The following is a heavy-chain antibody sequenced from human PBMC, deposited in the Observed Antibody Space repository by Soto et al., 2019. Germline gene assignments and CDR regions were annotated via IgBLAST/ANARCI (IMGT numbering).Heavy chain of an antibody. J-gene: IGHJ6*02. CDR2: TFSNDEN. CDR1: GFSLSNARMG. V-gene: IGHV2-26*01. CDR3: ARTNYGSGSLVLLDGMDV. D-gene: IGHD3-10*01. Sequence: SGPTLVNPTETLTLTCTVSGFSLSNARMGVSWIRQPPGKALKWLAHTFSNDENSYSTSLKSRLTISRDTSKSQVVLTMTNMDPVDTATYYCARTNYGSGSLVLLDGMDVWGQGTTVTVSS.